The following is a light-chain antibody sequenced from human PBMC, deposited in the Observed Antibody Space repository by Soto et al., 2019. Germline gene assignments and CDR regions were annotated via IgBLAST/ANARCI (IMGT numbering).Light chain of an antibody. CDR2: GAS. Sequence: EIVMTQSQDLLSVSPGGIAILSCTASQSVSTNLAWYQHKPGQAPRLLIYGASTRATGIPASFSGSGSGTEFTLTISSLQSEDFAVYYCQHYNTGPPWTVGQGTKVDIK. CDR1: QSVSTN. CDR3: QHYNTGPPWT. V-gene: IGKV3-15*01. J-gene: IGKJ1*01.